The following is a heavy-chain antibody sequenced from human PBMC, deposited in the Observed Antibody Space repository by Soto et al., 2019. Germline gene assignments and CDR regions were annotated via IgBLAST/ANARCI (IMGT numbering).Heavy chain of an antibody. D-gene: IGHD3-10*01. V-gene: IGHV4-4*07. CDR2: VYSSGTT. Sequence: PSETLSLTCSVSGGSINSYWWSWIRQPAGKGLEWIGRVYSSGTTDYNPSLNSRATMSVETSKNQFSLKLSSVTAADTAVYYRARDIGSYAYGEGYWGQGIQVT. CDR3: ARDIGSYAYGEGY. J-gene: IGHJ4*02. CDR1: GGSINSYW.